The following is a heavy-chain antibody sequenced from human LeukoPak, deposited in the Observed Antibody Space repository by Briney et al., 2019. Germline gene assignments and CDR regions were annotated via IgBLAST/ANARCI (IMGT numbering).Heavy chain of an antibody. V-gene: IGHV4-59*01. J-gene: IGHJ3*02. CDR1: GGSISSYY. CDR3: ATLSMIDAFDI. Sequence: PSETLSLTCTVSGGSISSYYWSWIRQPPGKGLEWIGYIYYSGSTNYNPSLKSRVTISVDTSKNQFSLKLSSVTAADTAAYYCATLSMIDAFDIWGQGTMVTVSS. D-gene: IGHD3-22*01. CDR2: IYYSGST.